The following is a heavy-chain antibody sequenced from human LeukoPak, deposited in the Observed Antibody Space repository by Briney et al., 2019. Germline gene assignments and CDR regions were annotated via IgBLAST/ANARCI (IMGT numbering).Heavy chain of an antibody. Sequence: GGSLRLSCAASGFTFSSYWMNWVRQAPGKGLVWVSRIASDGSSTTYADSVKGLFSISRDNAKNTLYLQMNSLRVEDTAVYYCARGRPRGNDYWGQGTLVTVSS. D-gene: IGHD4-23*01. CDR3: ARGRPRGNDY. V-gene: IGHV3-74*01. CDR1: GFTFSSYW. CDR2: IASDGSST. J-gene: IGHJ4*02.